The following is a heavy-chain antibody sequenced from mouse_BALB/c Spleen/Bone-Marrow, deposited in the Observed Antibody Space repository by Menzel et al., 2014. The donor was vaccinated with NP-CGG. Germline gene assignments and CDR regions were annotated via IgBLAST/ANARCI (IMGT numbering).Heavy chain of an antibody. V-gene: IGHV14-3*02. CDR1: GFNIKDTY. CDR2: IDPANGYT. CDR3: ASYRYAWYFDV. J-gene: IGHJ1*01. Sequence: EVQLQQSGAELVKPGASVKLSCTASGFNIKDTYMHWVKQRPERGLEWIGRIDPANGYTKYDPKFQGKATITADTSSNTAYLQLSSLTSEDTAVYYCASYRYAWYFDVWGAGTTVTVSS. D-gene: IGHD2-14*01.